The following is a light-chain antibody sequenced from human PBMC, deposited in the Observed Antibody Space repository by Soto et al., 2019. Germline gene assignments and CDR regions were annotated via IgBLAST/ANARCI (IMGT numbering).Light chain of an antibody. V-gene: IGKV1-5*01. Sequence: DIQMTQYPSTQSASVGERVTITSRASQSISKWLAWYQQKPGTAPKLLIYDASNLESGVPSRFSGSGSGTEFTLTIRSLQPDDFATYYCQQYDSYSPLTFGGGTKVDI. J-gene: IGKJ4*01. CDR1: QSISKW. CDR2: DAS. CDR3: QQYDSYSPLT.